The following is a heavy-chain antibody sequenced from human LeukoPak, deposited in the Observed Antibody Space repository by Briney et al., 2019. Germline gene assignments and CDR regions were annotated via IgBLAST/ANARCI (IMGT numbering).Heavy chain of an antibody. J-gene: IGHJ3*02. V-gene: IGHV4-34*01. D-gene: IGHD1-26*01. CDR3: AFWQRGFNAFDI. Sequence: PSETLSLTCAVYGGPFSGYLWSWIRQPPAKGLEWIGEINHSGNTNYNPSLKSRVIISVDKSKNQFSLKLNSVTAADTAVYYCAFWQRGFNAFDIWGQGTVVTVSS. CDR2: INHSGNT. CDR1: GGPFSGYL.